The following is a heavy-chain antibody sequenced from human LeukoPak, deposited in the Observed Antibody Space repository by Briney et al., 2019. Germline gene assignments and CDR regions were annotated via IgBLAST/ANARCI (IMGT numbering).Heavy chain of an antibody. J-gene: IGHJ5*02. Sequence: SETLSLTCTVSGGSISSSSFYWGWIRQPPGKGLEWIGTIYHSGSPYYNPSLNSRVTISGDTSKNQFSLKLSSVTAADTAVYYCAKDYCDYSLAWGQGTLVTVSS. CDR3: AKDYCDYSLA. D-gene: IGHD4-17*01. V-gene: IGHV4-39*02. CDR1: GGSISSSSFY. CDR2: IYHSGSP.